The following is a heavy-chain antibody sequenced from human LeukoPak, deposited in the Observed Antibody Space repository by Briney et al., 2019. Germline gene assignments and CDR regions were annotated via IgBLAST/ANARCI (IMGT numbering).Heavy chain of an antibody. CDR3: AKEGSGSLWSFDY. CDR1: GFTFSNYG. Sequence: GSPRLSCAASGFTFSNYGMHWVRQAPGKGLEWVAVVSSAGTTTYYADSVKGRSTISRDNSKNTVYLQMNGLKPEDTAVYYCAKEGSGSLWSFDYWGQGTLVTVSS. D-gene: IGHD3-10*01. J-gene: IGHJ4*02. V-gene: IGHV3-30*18. CDR2: VSSAGTTT.